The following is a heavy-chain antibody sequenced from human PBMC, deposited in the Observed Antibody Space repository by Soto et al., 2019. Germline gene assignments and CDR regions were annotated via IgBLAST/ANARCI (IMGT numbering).Heavy chain of an antibody. V-gene: IGHV3-15*01. CDR2: FKIITDGGTT. Sequence: GGSLRLSCAASGFTFSNAWMSWVRQAPGKGLEWVGRFKIITDGGTTDYAAPVKGRFTISSDNSKTTLYLQMSSLKTEDTAMYYCTTDPRAWDYYYYYYMDDWGQGTTVTVSS. CDR1: GFTFSNAW. CDR3: TTDPRAWDYYYYYYMDD. J-gene: IGHJ6*03.